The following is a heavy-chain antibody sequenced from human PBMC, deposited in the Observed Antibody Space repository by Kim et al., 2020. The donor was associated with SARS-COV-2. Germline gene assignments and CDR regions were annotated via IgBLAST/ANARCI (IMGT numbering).Heavy chain of an antibody. CDR1: GGSISSYY. CDR2: LYYSGST. CDR3: AKYSSSWYGALFDY. Sequence: SETLSLSCTVSGGSISSYYCSWIRQPPGKGLEWIGYLYYSGSTNYNPSLKSRVTISVDTSKNQFSLMLSSVTAADTAVYYCAKYSSSWYGALFDYWGQGTLVTVAS. J-gene: IGHJ4*02. D-gene: IGHD6-13*01. V-gene: IGHV4-59*01.